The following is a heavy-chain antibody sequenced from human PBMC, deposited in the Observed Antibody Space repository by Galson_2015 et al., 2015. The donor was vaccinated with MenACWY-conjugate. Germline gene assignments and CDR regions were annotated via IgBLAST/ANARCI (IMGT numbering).Heavy chain of an antibody. CDR2: ISSSGTTI. CDR3: ARLAVPGLN. Sequence: PRLSCAASAFTFSSFEMNWVRQAPGKGLEWVSYISSSGTTIYYSDSVKGRFTISRDNAKNSLYLQMNSLRAEDTAVYYCARLAVPGLNWGQGTLVTVSS. J-gene: IGHJ4*02. V-gene: IGHV3-48*03. D-gene: IGHD6-19*01. CDR1: AFTFSSFE.